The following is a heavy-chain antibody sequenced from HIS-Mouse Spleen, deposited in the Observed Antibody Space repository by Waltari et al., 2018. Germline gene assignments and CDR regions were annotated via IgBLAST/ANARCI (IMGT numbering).Heavy chain of an antibody. CDR3: ARVLNSGSYFDY. CDR1: GGSFSGYY. CDR2: INHSGSP. V-gene: IGHV4-34*01. J-gene: IGHJ4*02. Sequence: QVQLQQWGAGLLKPSETLSLTCAVYGGSFSGYYWSWIRQPPGKGLEWIGEINHSGSPNYNPSLKSRVTISVETSKNQFSLKLSSVTAADTAVYYCARVLNSGSYFDYWGQGTLVTVSS. D-gene: IGHD1-26*01.